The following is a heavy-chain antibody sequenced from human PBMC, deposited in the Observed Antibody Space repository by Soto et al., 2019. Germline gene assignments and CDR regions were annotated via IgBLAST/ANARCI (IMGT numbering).Heavy chain of an antibody. J-gene: IGHJ4*02. Sequence: GGSLRLSCAASGFTFSSFDMHWVRQAPGKGLEWVSVILHDGSKRYYTDSVKGRFTISRDNPRNTLYLQMNSLRVEDTAEYYCTKPSGVDSSGWDFDYWGQGTLVTVSS. CDR1: GFTFSSFD. CDR3: TKPSGVDSSGWDFDY. D-gene: IGHD6-19*01. V-gene: IGHV3-30*18. CDR2: ILHDGSKR.